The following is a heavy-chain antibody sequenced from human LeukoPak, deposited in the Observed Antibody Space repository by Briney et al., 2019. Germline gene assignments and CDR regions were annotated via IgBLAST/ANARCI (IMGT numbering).Heavy chain of an antibody. CDR2: IYYSGST. J-gene: IGHJ4*02. D-gene: IGHD5-18*01. CDR1: GGSISSNSYY. V-gene: IGHV4-39*01. Sequence: KPSETLSLTCTVSGGSISSNSYYWGWIRQPPGKGLEWIGSIYYSGSTYYNPSLKSRVTISVDTSKNQFSLKLSSVTAADTAVYYCARQVTFGYAFAYYFDYWGQGSLVTVSS. CDR3: ARQVTFGYAFAYYFDY.